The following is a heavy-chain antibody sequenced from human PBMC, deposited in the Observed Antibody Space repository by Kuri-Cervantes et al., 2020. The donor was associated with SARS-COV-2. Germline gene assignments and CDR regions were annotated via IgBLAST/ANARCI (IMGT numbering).Heavy chain of an antibody. CDR1: GYTFTSYG. Sequence: ASVNVSCKASGYTFTSYGISWVRQAPGQGLEWMGWISAYNGNTNYAQKLQGRVTMTTDTSTSTAYMELRSLRSDDTAVYYCAVEYSSSSGHQGDDYWGQGTLVTVSS. J-gene: IGHJ4*02. CDR3: AVEYSSSSGHQGDDY. D-gene: IGHD6-6*01. CDR2: ISAYNGNT. V-gene: IGHV1-18*01.